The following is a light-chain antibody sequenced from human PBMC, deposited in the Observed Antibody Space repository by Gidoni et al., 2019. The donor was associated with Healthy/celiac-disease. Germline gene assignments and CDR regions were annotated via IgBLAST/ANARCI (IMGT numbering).Light chain of an antibody. CDR2: DVS. V-gene: IGKV2D-29*01. CDR1: QSLLHSDVKTY. Sequence: EIVMTQPPLSLSVTPGQPASIHCKSSQSLLHSDVKTYLYGYLQKPGQPPQLLIYDVSNRFSAVPDRFSGSGSGTDFTLTISRVEAGDVGVYSCMPSIQLPLTFGGGPKVKI. J-gene: IGKJ4*01. CDR3: MPSIQLPLT.